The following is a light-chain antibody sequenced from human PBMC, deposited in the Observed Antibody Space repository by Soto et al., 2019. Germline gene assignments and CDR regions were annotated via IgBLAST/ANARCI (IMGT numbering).Light chain of an antibody. J-gene: IGKJ2*01. CDR1: QDITTW. Sequence: DILMTQSPSSVSASVGDRVTITCLACQDITTWLAWYQQKPGVAPRLLMSGASNLLSEVPSRFSGSGSGTHFTLSISSLQPEDFATYYCKQTSSFPFTFVQGTRLEIK. CDR3: KQTSSFPFT. V-gene: IGKV1-12*01. CDR2: GAS.